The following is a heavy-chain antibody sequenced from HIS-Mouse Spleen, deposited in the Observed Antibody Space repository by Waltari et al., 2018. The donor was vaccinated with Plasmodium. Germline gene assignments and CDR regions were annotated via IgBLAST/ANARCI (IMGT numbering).Heavy chain of an antibody. V-gene: IGHV3-7*01. CDR2: MKQDGSEK. CDR1: GFTFSSYW. J-gene: IGHJ2*01. Sequence: EVQLVESGGGLVQPGGSLRLSCAASGFTFSSYWMSWVRQAPGKGLEVVANMKQDGSEKYYVDSVKSRFTISRDNAKNSLYLQMNSLRAEDTAVYYCASSWYWYFDLWGRGTLVTVSS. CDR3: ASSWYWYFDL. D-gene: IGHD6-13*01.